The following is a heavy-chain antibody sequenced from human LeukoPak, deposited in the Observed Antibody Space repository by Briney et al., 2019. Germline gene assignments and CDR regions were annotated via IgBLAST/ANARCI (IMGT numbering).Heavy chain of an antibody. V-gene: IGHV3-11*01. CDR1: GFTFSDYY. CDR2: ISGRGTTI. CDR3: ARDPPRY. Sequence: PGGSLRLSCAASGFTFSDYYMNWIRQAPGKGLEWISYISGRGTTISYADSVKGRFTISRDNANHSLYLQMNSLRAEDTAVYYCARDPPRYWGQGTLVTVSS. J-gene: IGHJ4*02.